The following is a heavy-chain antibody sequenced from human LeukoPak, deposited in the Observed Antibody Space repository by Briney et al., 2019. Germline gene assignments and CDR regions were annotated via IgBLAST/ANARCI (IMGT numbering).Heavy chain of an antibody. D-gene: IGHD3-10*01. CDR3: ARAISRWFGELLVAFDI. CDR1: GYTFTSYG. J-gene: IGHJ3*02. V-gene: IGHV1-18*01. CDR2: ISAYNGNT. Sequence: VASVKVSCKASGYTFTSYGISWVRQAPGQGLEWMGWISAYNGNTNYAQKLQGRVTMTTDTSTSTAYMELRSLRSDDTAVYYCARAISRWFGELLVAFDIWGQGTMVTVSS.